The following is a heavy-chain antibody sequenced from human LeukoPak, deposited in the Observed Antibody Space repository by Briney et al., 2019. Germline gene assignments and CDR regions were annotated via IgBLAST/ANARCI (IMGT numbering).Heavy chain of an antibody. CDR1: GTDFSTYW. V-gene: IGHV5-51*01. CDR3: ARPHSTSRYVCDY. J-gene: IGHJ4*02. CDR2: IYPGDSDT. Sequence: PGESLKISCQVSGTDFSTYWVAWVRQMPGKGLEWLGVIYPGDSDTGYSPSFEGQVTISVDKSISTAYLQWSSLKATDSAVYYCARPHSTSRYVCDYWGQGTLVTVSS. D-gene: IGHD2-2*01.